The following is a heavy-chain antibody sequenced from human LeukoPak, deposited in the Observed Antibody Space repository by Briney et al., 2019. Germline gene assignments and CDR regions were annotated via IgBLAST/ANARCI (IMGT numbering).Heavy chain of an antibody. CDR3: ARMNYYDSSGYNY. Sequence: PSETLSLTCAVSGGSISSSNWWSWVRQPPGKGLEWIGEIYHSGSTNYNPSLKSRVTISVDKSKNQFSLKLSSVTAADTAVYYCARMNYYDSSGYNYWGQGTLVTVSS. V-gene: IGHV4-4*02. CDR2: IYHSGST. D-gene: IGHD3-22*01. J-gene: IGHJ4*02. CDR1: GGSISSSNW.